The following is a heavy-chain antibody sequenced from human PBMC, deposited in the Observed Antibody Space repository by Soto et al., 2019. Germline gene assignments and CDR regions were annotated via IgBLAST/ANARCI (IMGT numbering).Heavy chain of an antibody. Sequence: EVQLVESGGGLVQPGESLRLSCAASGFTFSYYWMHWVRQAPGKGLVWVSRIHSDGSSTTYADSVKGRFTISRDNARNTVYLQMHRPRVEATAVYYCARRDRGAFDIWGQGTVVTVSS. J-gene: IGHJ3*02. CDR3: ARRDRGAFDI. V-gene: IGHV3-74*01. CDR2: IHSDGSST. CDR1: GFTFSYYW. D-gene: IGHD1-26*01.